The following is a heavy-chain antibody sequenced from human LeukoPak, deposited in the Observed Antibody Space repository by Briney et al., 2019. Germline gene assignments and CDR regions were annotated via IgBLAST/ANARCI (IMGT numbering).Heavy chain of an antibody. CDR3: AKVATGGSGTPGY. CDR2: LSWNSGSI. V-gene: IGHV3-9*01. Sequence: GRSFRHSCAASGLTCDDYDMHWVRQAPGKGQEWVPGLSWNSGSIGYAESVKGRFTISRDNSKNTLYLQMNSLRAEDTAVYYCAKVATGGSGTPGYWGQGTLVTVSS. J-gene: IGHJ4*02. D-gene: IGHD3-10*01. CDR1: GLTCDDYD.